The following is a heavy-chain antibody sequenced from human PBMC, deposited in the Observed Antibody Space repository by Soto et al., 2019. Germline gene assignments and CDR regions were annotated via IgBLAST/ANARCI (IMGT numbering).Heavy chain of an antibody. CDR3: ARGRRSYGSGKSRYYYYYMDV. Sequence: PGGSLRLSCAASGFTFSSYWMSWVRQAPGKGLEWVANIKQDGSEKYYVDSVKGRFTISRDNAKNSLYLQMNSLRAEDTAVYYCARGRRSYGSGKSRYYYYYMDVWGKGTTVTVSS. V-gene: IGHV3-7*01. J-gene: IGHJ6*03. D-gene: IGHD3-10*01. CDR1: GFTFSSYW. CDR2: IKQDGSEK.